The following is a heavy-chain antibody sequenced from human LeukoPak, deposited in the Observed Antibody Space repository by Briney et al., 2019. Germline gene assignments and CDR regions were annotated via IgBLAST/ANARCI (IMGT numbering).Heavy chain of an antibody. CDR2: ISSSGSTM. CDR1: GFIFSDYY. Sequence: GGSLRLSCAASGFIFSDYYMSWIHQAPGKGLEWVSYISSSGSTMYYTDSVKGRFTISRDNAKDSLYLQMNSLRAEDTAVYYCARDPGSGYEEHFDYWGQGTLVTASS. CDR3: ARDPGSGYEEHFDY. J-gene: IGHJ4*02. D-gene: IGHD5-12*01. V-gene: IGHV3-11*01.